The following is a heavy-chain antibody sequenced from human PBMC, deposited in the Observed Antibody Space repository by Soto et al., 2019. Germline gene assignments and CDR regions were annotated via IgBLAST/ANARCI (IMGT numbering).Heavy chain of an antibody. V-gene: IGHV4-39*01. CDR1: GGSISSSSYY. D-gene: IGHD3-9*01. J-gene: IGHJ4*02. Sequence: QLQLQESGPGLVKPSETLSLTCTVSGGSISSSSYYWGWIRQPPGKGLEWIGSIYYSGSTYYNPSLKSRVTISVDTSKNQFSLKLSSVTAADTAVYYCARHSPDYDILTGYSFDYWGQGTLVTVSS. CDR2: IYYSGST. CDR3: ARHSPDYDILTGYSFDY.